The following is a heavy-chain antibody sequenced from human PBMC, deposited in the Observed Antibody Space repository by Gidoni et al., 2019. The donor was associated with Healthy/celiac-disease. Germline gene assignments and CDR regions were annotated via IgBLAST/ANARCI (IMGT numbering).Heavy chain of an antibody. CDR3: ARDNGYTLYFYYMDV. D-gene: IGHD1-1*01. V-gene: IGHV1-46*03. CDR2: INPSDGNT. Sequence: QVQLVQSGAEVKKPGASVKVSCKASGYTFTSYYMPWVRQAPGQGLEWMGIINPSDGNTNYAQKFQGRATMTRDTSTSTVYMELSSLRSEDTAVYYCARDNGYTLYFYYMDVWGKGTTVTVSS. CDR1: GYTFTSYY. J-gene: IGHJ6*03.